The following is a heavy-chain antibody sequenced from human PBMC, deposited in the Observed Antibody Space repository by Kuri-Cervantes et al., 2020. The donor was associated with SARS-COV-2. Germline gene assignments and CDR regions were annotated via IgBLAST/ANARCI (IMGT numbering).Heavy chain of an antibody. Sequence: SQTLSHTCAVYGGSFSGYYWSWIRQPPGKGLEWIGEINHSGSTNYNPSLKSRVTISVDTSKNQFSLKLSSVTAADTAVYYCARGLLAAAVRWGDDAFDIWGQGTMVTVSS. CDR1: GGSFSGYY. J-gene: IGHJ3*02. V-gene: IGHV4-34*01. CDR3: ARGLLAAAVRWGDDAFDI. D-gene: IGHD6-13*01. CDR2: INHSGST.